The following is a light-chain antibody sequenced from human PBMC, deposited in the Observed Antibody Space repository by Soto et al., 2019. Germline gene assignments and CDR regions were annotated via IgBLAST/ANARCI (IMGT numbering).Light chain of an antibody. CDR3: QQYNNWPPWT. V-gene: IGKV3-15*01. J-gene: IGKJ1*01. CDR1: RSVSNN. Sequence: ILMTQSPATLSVSPGERDTLSCRASRSVSNNLAWYQQKPGQAPRLLIYDASTRATGIPARFSGSGSGTEFTLTITGLQSEDFAFYYCQQYNNWPPWTFGQGTKVEIK. CDR2: DAS.